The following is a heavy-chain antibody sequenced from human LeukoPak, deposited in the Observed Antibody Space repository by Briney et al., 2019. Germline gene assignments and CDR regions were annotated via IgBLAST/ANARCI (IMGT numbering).Heavy chain of an antibody. J-gene: IGHJ5*02. CDR3: ARVGGGYDQNWFDP. CDR1: GGTFSNYV. CDR2: IIPILDIA. Sequence: SVKVSCKASGGTFSNYVISWVRQAPGQGLEWMGRIIPILDIANYAQKFQGGVTLTADKFTSTAYMELSSLRSEDTAVYYCARVGGGYDQNWFDPWGQGTLVNVSS. V-gene: IGHV1-69*04. D-gene: IGHD5-12*01.